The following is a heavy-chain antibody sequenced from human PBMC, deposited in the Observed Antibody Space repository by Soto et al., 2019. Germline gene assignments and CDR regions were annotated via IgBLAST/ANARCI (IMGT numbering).Heavy chain of an antibody. CDR1: GNSFVTHA. V-gene: IGHV1-3*01. CDR3: ARVPPWGDSGSFYIQHYDS. D-gene: IGHD3-10*01. J-gene: IGHJ4*02. Sequence: EASVKVSCKSSGNSFVTHAIHWVRQAPGQRLQWMGWINVGSGNTKYAQDFQGRVTFTRDTAATTTFMELSSLRSEDAAVYYCARVPPWGDSGSFYIQHYDSWAQRTLVTVSS. CDR2: INVGSGNT.